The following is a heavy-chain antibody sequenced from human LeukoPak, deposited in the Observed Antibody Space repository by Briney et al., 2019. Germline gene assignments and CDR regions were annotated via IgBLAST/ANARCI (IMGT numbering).Heavy chain of an antibody. V-gene: IGHV3-30*03. J-gene: IGHJ4*02. CDR3: ATTRRMLVVAATPLDY. Sequence: PGGSLRPSCAASGFTFSSYGMHWVRQAPGKGLEWVAVISYDGSNKYYADSVKGRFTISRDNSKNTLYLQMNSLRAEDTAVYYCATTRRMLVVAATPLDYWGQGTLVTVSS. D-gene: IGHD2-15*01. CDR2: ISYDGSNK. CDR1: GFTFSSYG.